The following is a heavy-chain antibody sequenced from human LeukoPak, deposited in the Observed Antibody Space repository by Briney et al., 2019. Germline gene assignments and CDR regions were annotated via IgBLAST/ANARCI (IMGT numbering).Heavy chain of an antibody. Sequence: GGKLRLSCTASGFTFGDYAMSWFRQAPGKGLEWVGFIRSKAYGGTTEYAASVKGRYTISRDDSKSIAYLQMNSLKTEDTAVYYCTRAEHVAPPYYDSSGYWQPFDYWGQGTLVTVSS. CDR3: TRAEHVAPPYYDSSGYWQPFDY. D-gene: IGHD3-22*01. CDR2: IRSKAYGGTT. J-gene: IGHJ4*02. CDR1: GFTFGDYA. V-gene: IGHV3-49*03.